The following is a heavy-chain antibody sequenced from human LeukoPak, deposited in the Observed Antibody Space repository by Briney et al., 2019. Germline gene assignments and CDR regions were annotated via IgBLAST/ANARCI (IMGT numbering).Heavy chain of an antibody. CDR1: GGSITYYY. Sequence: SETLSLTCSVSGGSITYYYWSWIRQPPGKGLEWIGYIYYSGTTNYNPSLKSRVTISVDTSNNQFSLKLSSVTAADTAVYYCARGSLGREVRFGYWGQGTLVTVSS. CDR2: IYYSGTT. V-gene: IGHV4-59*01. J-gene: IGHJ4*02. D-gene: IGHD3-10*01. CDR3: ARGSLGREVRFGY.